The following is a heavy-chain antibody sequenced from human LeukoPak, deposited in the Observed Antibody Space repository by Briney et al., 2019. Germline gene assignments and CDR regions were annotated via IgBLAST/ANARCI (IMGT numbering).Heavy chain of an antibody. CDR1: GGSISSGDYY. J-gene: IGHJ3*02. V-gene: IGHV4-30-4*01. CDR2: IYYSGST. CDR3: ARDEGGYTYDAFDI. Sequence: PSETLSLTCTVSGGSISSGDYYWSWIRQPPGKGLEWIGYIYYSGSTYYNPSLKSRVTISVDTSKNQFSLKLSSVTAADTAVYYCARDEGGYTYDAFDIWGQGTMVTVSS. D-gene: IGHD5-24*01.